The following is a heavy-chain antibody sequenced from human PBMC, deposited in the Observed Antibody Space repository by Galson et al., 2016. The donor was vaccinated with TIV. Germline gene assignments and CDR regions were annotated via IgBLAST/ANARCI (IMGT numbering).Heavy chain of an antibody. CDR2: IGNSGTNV. CDR1: GFTFSDYY. CDR3: ARDTSQLGSQNYYSPRMGLDV. Sequence: SLRLSCAASGFTFSDYYMSWIRQAPGQGLAWVSYIGNSGTNVNYADSVKGRFTSSRDNDKKSLYLNLNSLRAEDTAVYYCARDTSQLGSQNYYSPRMGLDVWGQGTTVIVSS. D-gene: IGHD3-10*02. V-gene: IGHV3-11*04. J-gene: IGHJ6*02.